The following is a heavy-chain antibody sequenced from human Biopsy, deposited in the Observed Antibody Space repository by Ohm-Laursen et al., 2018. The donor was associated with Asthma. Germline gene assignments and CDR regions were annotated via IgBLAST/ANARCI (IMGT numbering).Heavy chain of an antibody. V-gene: IGHV4-61*01. CDR2: ISYSGST. Sequence: SETLSLTCAVSGGSVSSGSYYWSWIRQPPGKGLAWVSYISYSGSTDYNPSLKSRLTISMDTSKNQFSLKLSSVSAADTAVYYCARVPTTLRYFDLWGHGTLVTVSS. CDR1: GGSVSSGSYY. D-gene: IGHD2-15*01. CDR3: ARVPTTLRYFDL. J-gene: IGHJ2*01.